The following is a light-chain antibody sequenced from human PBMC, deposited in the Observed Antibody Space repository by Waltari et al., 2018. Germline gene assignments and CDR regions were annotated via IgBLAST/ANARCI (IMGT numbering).Light chain of an antibody. CDR3: QQRHNWPLT. Sequence: EIVLTQSPATLSLSPGERATLSCRASQSVRSYSAWYQQKPGQPPRLPISDTSNRAYGIPARFSGSGSGTDFSLSISSLEPEDFAVYYCQQRHNWPLTFGGGTKVEIK. J-gene: IGKJ4*01. CDR2: DTS. CDR1: QSVRSY. V-gene: IGKV3-11*01.